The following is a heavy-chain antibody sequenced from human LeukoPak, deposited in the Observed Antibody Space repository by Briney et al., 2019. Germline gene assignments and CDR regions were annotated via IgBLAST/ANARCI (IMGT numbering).Heavy chain of an antibody. J-gene: IGHJ4*02. CDR1: GFTFSNAW. CDR3: TTDLYCSSTSCLFDY. Sequence: SGGSLRLSCAASGFTFSNAWMSWVRQAPGKGLERVGRIKSKTDGGTTDYAAPVKGRFTISRDDSKNTLYLQMNSLKTEDTAVYCCTTDLYCSSTSCLFDYWGQGTLVTVSS. D-gene: IGHD2-2*01. CDR2: IKSKTDGGTT. V-gene: IGHV3-15*01.